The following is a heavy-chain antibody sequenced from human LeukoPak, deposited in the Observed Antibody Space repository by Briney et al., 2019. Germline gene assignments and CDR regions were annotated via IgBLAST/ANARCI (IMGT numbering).Heavy chain of an antibody. V-gene: IGHV4-4*02. J-gene: IGHJ4*02. CDR1: GGSVTSTNW. D-gene: IGHD3-3*01. CDR3: AREGGFFRPLDY. Sequence: SGTLSLTCGVSGGSVTSTNWWTWVRQPPGKGLEWIGEVHLDGRTNYNPSLKSRLTISVDLSENHISLKLTSVTAADTAVYYCAREGGFFRPLDYSGQGTLVTVSS. CDR2: VHLDGRT.